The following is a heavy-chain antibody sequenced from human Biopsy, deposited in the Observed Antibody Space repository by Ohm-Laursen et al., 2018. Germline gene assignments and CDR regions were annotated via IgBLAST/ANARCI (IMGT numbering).Heavy chain of an antibody. V-gene: IGHV3-11*01. CDR3: ARDTRWSPYSMDV. D-gene: IGHD4-23*01. CDR1: GFSFSDYH. CDR2: ISGGGTI. J-gene: IGHJ6*02. Sequence: SLRLSCSASGFSFSDYHMRWIRQAPGRGLEWVSYISGGGTIYYGDPMKGRVTISRDNAKNSLYLQMHSPRAEDTAVYYCARDTRWSPYSMDVWGQGTTVTVSS.